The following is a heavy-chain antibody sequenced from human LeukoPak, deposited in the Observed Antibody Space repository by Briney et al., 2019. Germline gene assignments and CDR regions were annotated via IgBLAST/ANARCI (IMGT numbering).Heavy chain of an antibody. CDR3: ARDEEGYYDNSGFFDF. Sequence: RASVKVFCKASGGTFRNHAISWVRQAPGQGLEWMGGIIPIFGTTYYAQKLQGRVTISADESTGTAYMELSGLTSEDTAVYYCARDEEGYYDNSGFFDFWGQGTLVTVSS. CDR1: GGTFRNHA. V-gene: IGHV1-69*13. J-gene: IGHJ4*02. CDR2: IIPIFGTT. D-gene: IGHD3-22*01.